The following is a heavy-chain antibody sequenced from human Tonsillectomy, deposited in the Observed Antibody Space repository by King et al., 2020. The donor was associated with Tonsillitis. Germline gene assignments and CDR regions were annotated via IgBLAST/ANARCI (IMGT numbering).Heavy chain of an antibody. CDR3: GRYEGGVFDP. D-gene: IGHD2-15*01. CDR2: IHYSGNT. CDR1: GGSISGGAFY. Sequence: QLQESGPGLVKPSQTLSLTYTVSGGSISGGAFYWSCIRQHPGKGLEWIGYIHYSGNTYYNPSLKSRLTISVDKSKTQFSLNLSAVTAADTAMYYCGRYEGGVFDPWGQGTLVTVSS. J-gene: IGHJ5*02. V-gene: IGHV4-31*03.